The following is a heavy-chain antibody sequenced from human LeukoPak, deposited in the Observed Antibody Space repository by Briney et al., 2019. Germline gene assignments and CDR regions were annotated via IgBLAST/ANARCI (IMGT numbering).Heavy chain of an antibody. CDR1: GFTFSSNA. D-gene: IGHD2-8*01. V-gene: IGHV3-23*01. CDR3: TTNPYFDY. Sequence: GGSLRLSCAASGFTFSSNAMSWVRQAPGKGLEWVSAISATKDGTYYADSVKGRFTISRDNSKNTLYLQMSNPRAEDTAVYYCTTNPYFDYWGQGALVTVSS. CDR2: ISATKDGT. J-gene: IGHJ4*02.